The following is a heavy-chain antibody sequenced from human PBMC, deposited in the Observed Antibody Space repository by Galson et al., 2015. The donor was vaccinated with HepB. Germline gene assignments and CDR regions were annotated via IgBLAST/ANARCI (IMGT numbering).Heavy chain of an antibody. V-gene: IGHV4-59*12. CDR2: IYYSGST. CDR1: GGSISSYY. J-gene: IGHJ4*02. D-gene: IGHD3-3*01. CDR3: AKDSSHLEWFFH. Sequence: ETLSLTCTVSGGSISSYYWSWIRQPPGKGLEWIGYIYYSGSTYYSPSLKSRVTISVDTSNKQFSLRLTSVTAADTAMYFCAKDSSHLEWFFHWGQGTLVTVSS.